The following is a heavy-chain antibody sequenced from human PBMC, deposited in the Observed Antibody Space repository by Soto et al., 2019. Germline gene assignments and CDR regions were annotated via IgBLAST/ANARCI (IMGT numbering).Heavy chain of an antibody. CDR1: EFTFSSDG. D-gene: IGHD5-18*01. V-gene: IGHV3-33*01. Sequence: GGSLRLSCAASEFTFSSDGMHWVRQARGKWLEWVAVIWYDGSNKYYADSVKGRFTISRDNSKNTLYLQMNSLRAEDTAVYYCARDAGQVDTAFLYYFDYWGQGTLVTVSS. CDR3: ARDAGQVDTAFLYYFDY. J-gene: IGHJ4*02. CDR2: IWYDGSNK.